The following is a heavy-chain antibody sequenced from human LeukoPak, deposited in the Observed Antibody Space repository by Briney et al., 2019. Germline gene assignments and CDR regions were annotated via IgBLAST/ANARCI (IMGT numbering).Heavy chain of an antibody. CDR1: GGSISRWC. CDR2: ICTSGST. Sequence: SETLSLTCSVSGGSISRWCWSWLRQPAGKGLEWIGRICTSGSTNYNPSLTGRVTMSVDTSKNHFSLKFTSMTAADTAVYYCATGSGDFDHWGQGTLVTVSS. J-gene: IGHJ4*02. CDR3: ATGSGDFDH. D-gene: IGHD1-14*01. V-gene: IGHV4-4*07.